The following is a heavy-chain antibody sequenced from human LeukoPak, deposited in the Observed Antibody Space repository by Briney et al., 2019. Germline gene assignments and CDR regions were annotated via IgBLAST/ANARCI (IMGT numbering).Heavy chain of an antibody. J-gene: IGHJ5*02. V-gene: IGHV4-39*07. D-gene: IGHD6-13*01. CDR3: ARGLAGGSSWYEDNWFDP. CDR2: IYYSGST. Sequence: PSETLSLTCTVSGGSISSSSYYWGWIRQPPGKGLEWIGSIYYSGSTYYNPSLKSRVTISVDTSKNQFSLKLSSVTAADTAVYYCARGLAGGSSWYEDNWFDPWGQGTLVTVSS. CDR1: GGSISSSSYY.